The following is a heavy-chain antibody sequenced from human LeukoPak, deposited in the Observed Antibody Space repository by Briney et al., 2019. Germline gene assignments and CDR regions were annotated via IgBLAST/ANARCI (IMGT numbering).Heavy chain of an antibody. CDR2: ISYDGSNK. D-gene: IGHD6-6*01. CDR1: GFTFSSYA. Sequence: GGSLRLSCAASGFTFSSYAMHWVRQAPGKGLEWVAVISYDGSNKYYADSVKGRLTISRDNSKDTLYLQMNSLRAEDTAVYYCARDRAARRGHFDYWGQGTLVTVSS. J-gene: IGHJ4*02. CDR3: ARDRAARRGHFDY. V-gene: IGHV3-30*01.